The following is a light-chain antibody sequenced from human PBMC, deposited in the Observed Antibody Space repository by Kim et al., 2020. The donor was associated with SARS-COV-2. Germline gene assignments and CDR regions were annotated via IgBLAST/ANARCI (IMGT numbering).Light chain of an antibody. Sequence: GQSVTISCTGTSSDVGGYNYVSWYQQHPGKAPKLMIYEVSKRPSGVPDRFSGSKSGNTASLTVSGLQAEDEADYCCSSYAGSNNVVFGGGTQLTVL. CDR2: EVS. CDR3: SSYAGSNNVV. J-gene: IGLJ2*01. CDR1: SSDVGGYNY. V-gene: IGLV2-8*01.